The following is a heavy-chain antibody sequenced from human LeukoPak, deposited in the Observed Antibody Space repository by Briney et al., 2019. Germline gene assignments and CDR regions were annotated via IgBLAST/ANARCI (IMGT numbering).Heavy chain of an antibody. V-gene: IGHV4-4*07. CDR3: ARRGKNDFWIEY. CDR1: GGSISNYH. CDR2: IHTSGST. J-gene: IGHJ4*02. Sequence: PSETLSLTCTVSGGSISNYHWSWIRQPAGKGLEWIGQIHTSGSTNYNPPLKSRVTMSIDTSKNQFSLKLSSVTAADTAVYYCARRGKNDFWIEYWGQGTLVTVSS. D-gene: IGHD3-3*01.